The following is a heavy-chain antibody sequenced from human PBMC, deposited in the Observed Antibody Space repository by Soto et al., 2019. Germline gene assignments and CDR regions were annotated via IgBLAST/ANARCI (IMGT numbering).Heavy chain of an antibody. D-gene: IGHD2-21*02. CDR1: GGSFSGYY. Sequence: SETLSLTCAVCGGSFSGYYWSWIRQPPGKGLEWIGEINHSGSTNYNPSLKSRVTISADTSKNQFSLKLSSVTAADTAVYYCARGGGGDLKPYNWFDPWGQGTLVTVSS. CDR3: ARGGGGDLKPYNWFDP. CDR2: INHSGST. V-gene: IGHV4-34*01. J-gene: IGHJ5*02.